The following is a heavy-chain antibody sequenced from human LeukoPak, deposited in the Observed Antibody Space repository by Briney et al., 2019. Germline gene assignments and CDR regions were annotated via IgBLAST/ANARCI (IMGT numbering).Heavy chain of an antibody. CDR3: ASSYYDYVWGSSMRDY. V-gene: IGHV3-30-3*01. J-gene: IGHJ4*02. CDR2: ISYDGSNK. CDR1: GFTFSSYA. Sequence: GSLRLSCAASGFTFSSYAMHWVRQAPGKGLEWVAVISYDGSNKYYADSVKGRFTISRDNSKNTLYLQMNSLRAEDTAVYYCASSYYDYVWGSSMRDYWGQGTLVTVSS. D-gene: IGHD3-16*01.